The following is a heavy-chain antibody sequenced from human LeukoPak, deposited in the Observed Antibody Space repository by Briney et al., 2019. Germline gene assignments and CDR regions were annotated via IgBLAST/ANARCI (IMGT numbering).Heavy chain of an antibody. J-gene: IGHJ5*02. CDR1: GGTFSSYA. Sequence: GASVKVSCKASGGTFSSYAISWVRQAPGQGLEWMGGIIPIFGTANYAQKFQGRVTITADESTSTAYMELSSLRSEDTAVYYCARYTNNWFGPWGQGTLVTVSS. CDR2: IIPIFGTA. CDR3: ARYTNNWFGP. V-gene: IGHV1-69*13.